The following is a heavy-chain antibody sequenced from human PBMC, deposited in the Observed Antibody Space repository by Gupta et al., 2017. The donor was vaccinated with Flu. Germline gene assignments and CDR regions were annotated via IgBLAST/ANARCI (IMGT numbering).Heavy chain of an antibody. J-gene: IGHJ5*02. V-gene: IGHV3-11*05. CDR1: GFTFGDYY. D-gene: IGHD3-9*01. Sequence: VQLVESGGGLVKPGGSLRVSCAASGFTFGDYYMAWMRRTPGKGLEWLAYINTVGSYINYADSVRGRFTISRDNGKNSLYLQMDSLRAEDTAIYYCARERDFDGSQEWFDLWGQGTLVTVSS. CDR2: INTVGSYI. CDR3: ARERDFDGSQEWFDL.